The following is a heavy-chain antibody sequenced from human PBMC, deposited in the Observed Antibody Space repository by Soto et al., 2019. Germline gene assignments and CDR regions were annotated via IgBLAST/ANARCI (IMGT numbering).Heavy chain of an antibody. CDR2: VSGSGGNT. J-gene: IGHJ4*02. V-gene: IGHV3-23*01. CDR3: AKLNLFVSAAAGRGPFDY. Sequence: VQLLESGGGLVQPGGSLRLSCAASGFTFSNYAMSWVRQAPGKGLEWVSAVSGSGGNTYYADSVQGRFTISRDNSKNMLNLQMISLRAEDTGVYYCAKLNLFVSAAAGRGPFDYWGQGTLVTVSS. CDR1: GFTFSNYA. D-gene: IGHD6-13*01.